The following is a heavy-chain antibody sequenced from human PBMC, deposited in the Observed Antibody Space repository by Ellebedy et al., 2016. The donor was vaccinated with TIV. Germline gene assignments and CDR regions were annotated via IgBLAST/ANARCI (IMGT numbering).Heavy chain of an antibody. D-gene: IGHD6-6*01. CDR1: GGSFSGYY. CDR3: ARQVSATYYYYMDV. CDR2: INHSGST. Sequence: SETLSLXCAVYGGSFSGYYWSWIRQPPGKGLEWIGEINHSGSTNYNPSLKSRVTISVDTSKNQFSLKLSSVTAADTAVYYCARQVSATYYYYMDVWGKGTTVTVSS. V-gene: IGHV4-34*01. J-gene: IGHJ6*03.